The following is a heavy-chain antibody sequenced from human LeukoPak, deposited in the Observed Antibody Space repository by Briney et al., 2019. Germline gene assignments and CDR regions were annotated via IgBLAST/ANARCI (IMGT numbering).Heavy chain of an antibody. CDR3: ARAGVIVGEFYFHYYGMEV. D-gene: IGHD2-15*01. CDR2: ISGSSSYK. V-gene: IGHV3-21*01. J-gene: IGHJ6*02. Sequence: PGGPLRLSCEVSGFDFSTYSMNWVRQAPGKGLEWVSSISGSSSYKFYADSVKGRFTISRDNAKNSVYLQMDSLSVDDTAVYYCARAGVIVGEFYFHYYGMEVWGQGTTVIVSS. CDR1: GFDFSTYS.